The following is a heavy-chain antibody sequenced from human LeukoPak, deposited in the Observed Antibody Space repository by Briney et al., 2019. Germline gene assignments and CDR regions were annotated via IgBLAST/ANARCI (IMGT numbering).Heavy chain of an antibody. V-gene: IGHV1-18*04. Sequence: ASVKVSCKASGYTFTSYGISWVRQAPGQGLEWMGWISAYNGNTNYAQKLQGRVTMTTDTFTSTAYMELRSLRSDDTAVYYCARDGRLGQAPWYLYYYYGMDVWGKGTTVTVSS. D-gene: IGHD6-13*01. J-gene: IGHJ6*04. CDR3: ARDGRLGQAPWYLYYYYGMDV. CDR2: ISAYNGNT. CDR1: GYTFTSYG.